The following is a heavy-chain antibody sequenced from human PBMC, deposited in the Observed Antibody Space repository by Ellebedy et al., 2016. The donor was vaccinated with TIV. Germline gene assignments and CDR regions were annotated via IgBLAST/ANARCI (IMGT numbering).Heavy chain of an antibody. D-gene: IGHD6-13*01. Sequence: GESLKISCKGSGYSFTTYWIGWVRQMPGKGLEWMGIIYPGDSDIRYSPSFEGQVTISADKSISTAYLQWSSLKASDTAIYYCARTSGYSGNWGLDLWGQGTLVTVSS. CDR2: IYPGDSDI. V-gene: IGHV5-51*01. CDR3: ARTSGYSGNWGLDL. J-gene: IGHJ5*02. CDR1: GYSFTTYW.